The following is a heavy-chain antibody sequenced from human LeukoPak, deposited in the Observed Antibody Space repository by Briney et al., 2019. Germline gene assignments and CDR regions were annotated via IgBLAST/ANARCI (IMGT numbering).Heavy chain of an antibody. D-gene: IGHD3-10*01. V-gene: IGHV4-59*08. Sequence: PSETLSLTCTVSGGSISSYYGSWLRQPTGKGLEWRGYIYYSGSTNYNPSLKSRVTISVDTSKNQFSLTLSSVTAADTAVYYCARGYYYGSGSYPWFDRWGQGTLVTVSS. CDR3: ARGYYYGSGSYPWFDR. CDR2: IYYSGST. CDR1: GGSISSYY. J-gene: IGHJ5*02.